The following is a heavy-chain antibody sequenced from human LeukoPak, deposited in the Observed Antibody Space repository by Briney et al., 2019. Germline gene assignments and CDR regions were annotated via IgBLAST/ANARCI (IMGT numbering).Heavy chain of an antibody. CDR2: FDPEDGET. J-gene: IGHJ6*04. Sequence: GASVKVSCKVSGYTLTELSMHWVRQAPGKGLEWMGGFDPEDGETIYAQKFQGRVTMTEDTSTDTAYMELSSLRSEDTAVYYCATAGPGYYYYGMDFWGKGTTVTVSS. V-gene: IGHV1-24*01. CDR3: ATAGPGYYYYGMDF. D-gene: IGHD3-10*01. CDR1: GYTLTELS.